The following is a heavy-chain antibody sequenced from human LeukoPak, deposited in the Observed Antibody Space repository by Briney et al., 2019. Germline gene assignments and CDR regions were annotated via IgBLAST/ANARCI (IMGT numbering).Heavy chain of an antibody. D-gene: IGHD3-22*01. CDR2: INHSGST. Sequence: SETLSLTCAVYGGSFSGYYWSWIRQPPGKGLEWIGEINHSGSTNYNPSLKSRVTISVDTSKNQFSLKLSSVTAADTAVYYCASRYDSSGYYYGVFDYWGQGTLVTVSS. CDR1: GGSFSGYY. V-gene: IGHV4-34*01. CDR3: ASRYDSSGYYYGVFDY. J-gene: IGHJ4*02.